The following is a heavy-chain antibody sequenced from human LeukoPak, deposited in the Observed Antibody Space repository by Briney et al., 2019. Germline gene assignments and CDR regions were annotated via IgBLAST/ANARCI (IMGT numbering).Heavy chain of an antibody. V-gene: IGHV3-23*01. CDR1: GFTFSGYA. D-gene: IGHD2-2*01. CDR2: IIGSGGST. CDR3: AKDIVAIPATMGHVEYYGMDI. Sequence: PGGSLRLSCAASGFTFSGYAMSWVRQAPGKGLEWVSAIIGSGGSTYYADSLKGRVTISRDNSKNTLYLQMSSLRAEDTTVYYCAKDIVAIPATMGHVEYYGMDIWGQGATVTVSS. J-gene: IGHJ6*02.